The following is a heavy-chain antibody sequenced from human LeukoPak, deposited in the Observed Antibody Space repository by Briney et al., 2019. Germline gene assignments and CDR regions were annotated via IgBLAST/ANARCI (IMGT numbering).Heavy chain of an antibody. J-gene: IGHJ4*02. D-gene: IGHD5-18*01. CDR3: AREGYSYGFPDY. V-gene: IGHV1-3*01. Sequence: KFQGRVTITRDTSAGTAYMELSSLRSEDTAVYYCAREGYSYGFPDYWGQGTLVTVSS.